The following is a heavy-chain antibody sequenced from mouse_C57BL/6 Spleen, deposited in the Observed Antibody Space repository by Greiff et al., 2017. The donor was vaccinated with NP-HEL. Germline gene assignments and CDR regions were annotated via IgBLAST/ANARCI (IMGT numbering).Heavy chain of an antibody. CDR2: IHPNSGST. CDR3: ARYGYGNYNWYFDV. CDR1: GYTFTSYW. V-gene: IGHV1-64*01. Sequence: QVQLQQSGAELVKPGASVKLSCKASGYTFTSYWMHWVKQRPGQGLEWIGMIHPNSGSTNYNEKFKSKATLTVDKSSSTAYMQLSSLTSEDSAVYDCARYGYGNYNWYFDVWGTGTTVTVSS. J-gene: IGHJ1*03. D-gene: IGHD2-1*01.